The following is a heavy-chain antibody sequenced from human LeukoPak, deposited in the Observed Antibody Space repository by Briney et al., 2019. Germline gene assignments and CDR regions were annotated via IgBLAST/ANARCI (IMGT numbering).Heavy chain of an antibody. D-gene: IGHD3-16*02. CDR1: GGSLSSAYHF. Sequence: SERLPLTCTVSGGSLSSAYHFWSWLRQSPGGGLEWIGCIHYDGRAHYNPSLKRRVSMSLDMSQNQFSLSLSSVTAADPASYYCAREVITPGGIDGFDLWGQGTMVSVSS. J-gene: IGHJ3*01. CDR2: IHYDGRA. V-gene: IGHV4-30-4*08. CDR3: AREVITPGGIDGFDL.